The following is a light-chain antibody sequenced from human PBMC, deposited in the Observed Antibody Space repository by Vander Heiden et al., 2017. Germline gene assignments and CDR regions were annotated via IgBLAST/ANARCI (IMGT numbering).Light chain of an antibody. J-gene: IGKJ3*01. V-gene: IGKV1-39*01. CDR2: AAS. CDR3: QQSDSTPFT. Sequence: DIQMTQSPSSLSASVGDRATITCRASQSISSYLNWYQQKPGKAPKLLIYAASSLQSGVPSRFSGSGSGTDFTLTISSLQPEDFATYYCQQSDSTPFTFGHGTKVDIK. CDR1: QSISSY.